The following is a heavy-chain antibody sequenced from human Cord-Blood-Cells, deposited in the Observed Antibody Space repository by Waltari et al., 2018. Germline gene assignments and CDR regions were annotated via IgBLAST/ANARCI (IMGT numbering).Heavy chain of an antibody. CDR1: GGTFSSYA. J-gene: IGHJ3*02. Sequence: QVQLVQSGAEVKKPGSSVKVSCKASGGTFSSYAISWVRQAPGQGLEWMGGIIPIFGTANYAQKFQGRVTITADESTSTAYMELSSLRSEDTAVYYCVRGDCTNGVCYDAFDIWGQGTMVTVSS. D-gene: IGHD2-8*01. V-gene: IGHV1-69*12. CDR3: VRGDCTNGVCYDAFDI. CDR2: IIPIFGTA.